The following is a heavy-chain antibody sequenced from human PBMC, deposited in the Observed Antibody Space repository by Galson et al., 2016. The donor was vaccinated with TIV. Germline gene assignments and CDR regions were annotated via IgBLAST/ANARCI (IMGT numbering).Heavy chain of an antibody. CDR3: ARERRHCGNECYLRYYYGMDV. D-gene: IGHD2-21*01. Sequence: LRLSCAASGLIVSDNFMTWVRQAPGKGLEWVALIYDDGSIIYADSVKGRFTISRDTSKNMVYLQMNSLTREDTAVYFCARERRHCGNECYLRYYYGMDVWGRGTTVTVSS. J-gene: IGHJ6*02. V-gene: IGHV3-66*02. CDR1: GLIVSDNF. CDR2: IYDDGSI.